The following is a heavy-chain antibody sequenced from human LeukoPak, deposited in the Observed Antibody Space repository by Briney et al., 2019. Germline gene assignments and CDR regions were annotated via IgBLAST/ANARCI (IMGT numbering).Heavy chain of an antibody. J-gene: IGHJ5*02. V-gene: IGHV4-59*08. D-gene: IGHD1-7*01. CDR3: ARHNPTGTGTNWWFDP. Sequence: PSETLSLTCTVSGGSISSYYWSWIQQPPGKGLEWIGYIYYSGSTNYNPSLKSRVTISVDTSKNQFSLKLSSVTAADTAVYYCARHNPTGTGTNWWFDPWGQGTLVTVSS. CDR1: GGSISSYY. CDR2: IYYSGST.